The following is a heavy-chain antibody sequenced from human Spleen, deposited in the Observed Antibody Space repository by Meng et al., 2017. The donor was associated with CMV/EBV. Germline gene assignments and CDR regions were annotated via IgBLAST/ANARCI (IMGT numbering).Heavy chain of an antibody. J-gene: IGHJ4*02. CDR1: GFNFDGYG. CDR2: DNWDGSST. Sequence: GGSLRLSCTASGFNFDGYGMTWVRQAPGKGLEWVSSDNWDGSSTTYADSLMGRFTISRDNAKEGLYLQMSSLRGEDTAVYYCAMRTSFDHWGQGTRVTVSS. V-gene: IGHV3-20*04. CDR3: AMRTSFDH.